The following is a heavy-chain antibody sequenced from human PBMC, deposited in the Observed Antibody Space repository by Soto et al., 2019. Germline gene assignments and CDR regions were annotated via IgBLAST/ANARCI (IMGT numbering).Heavy chain of an antibody. V-gene: IGHV3-23*01. Sequence: QPGGSLRLSCTASGFTFSSYAMSWVRQAPGKELEWVSTISGNSGKTNYAESVKGRFSISRDNSKNTVHLQLDSLRAEDTAVYFCAKLGFVLMELYYFHQWGQGTLVTVSS. CDR1: GFTFSSYA. CDR3: AKLGFVLMELYYFHQ. D-gene: IGHD2-8*01. CDR2: ISGNSGKT. J-gene: IGHJ4*01.